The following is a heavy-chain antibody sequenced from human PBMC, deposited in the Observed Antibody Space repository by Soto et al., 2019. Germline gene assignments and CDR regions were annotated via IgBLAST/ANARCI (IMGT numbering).Heavy chain of an antibody. CDR2: IYSGGST. CDR3: AKAGGSYFVIPDS. J-gene: IGHJ5*01. V-gene: IGHV3-53*05. Sequence: EVQLVETGGGLIQPGGSLRLSCAASGFTVSSNYMSWVRQAPGKGLEWVSVIYSGGSTYYTDSVKGRFAISRDNSKSTLYLQMNSLRGDDTAVYYCAKAGGSYFVIPDSWGQGTLVTVSS. D-gene: IGHD1-26*01. CDR1: GFTVSSNY.